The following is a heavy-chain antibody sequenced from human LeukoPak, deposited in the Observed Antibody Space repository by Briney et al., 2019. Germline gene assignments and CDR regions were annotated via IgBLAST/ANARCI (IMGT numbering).Heavy chain of an antibody. D-gene: IGHD3-22*01. V-gene: IGHV4-38-2*02. J-gene: IGHJ3*02. CDR1: GYSISSGYY. Sequence: SETLSLTCTVSGYSISSGYYWGWIRQPPGKGLEWIGSIYHSGSTNYNPSLKSRVTISVDTSKNQFSLKLSSVTAADTAVYYCARDSSSGAFDIWGQGTMVTVSS. CDR3: ARDSSSGAFDI. CDR2: IYHSGST.